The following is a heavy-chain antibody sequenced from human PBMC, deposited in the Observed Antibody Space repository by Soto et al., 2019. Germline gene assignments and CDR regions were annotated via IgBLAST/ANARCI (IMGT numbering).Heavy chain of an antibody. J-gene: IGHJ4*02. Sequence: PGGSLRLSCEASGFALSPYWMSWVCQAPGRGLEWVANINQDGSVKHYVDSVRGRFTVSRDNAKNSLFLQMNSLSAEDTAVYFCARLTEAVTTFVYWGQGTPVTVSS. D-gene: IGHD1-1*01. CDR3: ARLTEAVTTFVY. CDR1: GFALSPYW. V-gene: IGHV3-7*03. CDR2: INQDGSVK.